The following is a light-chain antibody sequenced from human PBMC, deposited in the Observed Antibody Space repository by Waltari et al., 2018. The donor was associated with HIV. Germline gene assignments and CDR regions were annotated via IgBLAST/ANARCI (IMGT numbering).Light chain of an antibody. Sequence: QSALTQPASVSGSPGQSITLSCTGTSDDIGLYNFFSWYQKPPDKAPQLIIYVNTNRPSGVSYRFSGSKSDNTASLTISGLQAEDEADYYCTSFATSDTLLFGGGTKLTVL. CDR2: VNT. V-gene: IGLV2-14*03. CDR3: TSFATSDTLL. J-gene: IGLJ2*01. CDR1: SDDIGLYNF.